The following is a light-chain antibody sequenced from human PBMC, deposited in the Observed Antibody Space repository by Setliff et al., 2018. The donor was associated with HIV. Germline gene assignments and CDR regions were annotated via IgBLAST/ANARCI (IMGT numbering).Light chain of an antibody. J-gene: IGKJ4*01. CDR3: QQYYSTPFT. CDR2: WAS. Sequence: DIVMTQSPDSLAVSLGERATINCKSSQSLLYSGNNKNYLAWYQQKAGQPPKVLIYWASARQPGVPDRFSGSGSGTDFTLTISSLQAEDVAVYYCQQYYSTPFTFGGGTKVDIK. CDR1: QSLLYSGNNKNY. V-gene: IGKV4-1*01.